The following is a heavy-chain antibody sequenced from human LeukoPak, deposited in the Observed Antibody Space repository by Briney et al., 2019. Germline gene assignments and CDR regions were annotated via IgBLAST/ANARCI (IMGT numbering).Heavy chain of an antibody. D-gene: IGHD2-2*01. CDR2: IYSGGTT. V-gene: IGHV3-66*01. CDR3: ARALPAASHTSFDY. J-gene: IGHJ4*02. CDR1: GFTVNSNY. Sequence: GGSLRLSCAASGFTVNSNYMSWVRQAPGKGLEWVSIIYSGGTTYYADSVKGRFTISRDISKNTVYLQMNSLRAEDTAVFYCARALPAASHTSFDYWGQGTLVTVSS.